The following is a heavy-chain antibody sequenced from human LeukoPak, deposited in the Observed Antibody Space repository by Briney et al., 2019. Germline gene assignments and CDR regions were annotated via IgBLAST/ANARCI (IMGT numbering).Heavy chain of an antibody. Sequence: SGGSLRLSCAASGFTFDDYAMHWVRQAPGKGLEWVSGISWNSGSIGYADSVKGRFTISRDNAKNSLYLQMNSLRAEDTAVYYCARESGGYFSPDDAFHIWGQGTMVTVSS. CDR2: ISWNSGSI. CDR3: ARESGGYFSPDDAFHI. J-gene: IGHJ3*02. CDR1: GFTFDDYA. V-gene: IGHV3-9*01. D-gene: IGHD3-22*01.